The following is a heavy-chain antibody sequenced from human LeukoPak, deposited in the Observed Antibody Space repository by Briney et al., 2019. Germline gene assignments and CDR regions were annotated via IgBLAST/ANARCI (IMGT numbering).Heavy chain of an antibody. Sequence: ASVKVSCKASGGTFSSYAISWVRQAPGQGLEWMGGIIPIFGTANYAQKFQGRVTMTRDTSTSTVYMELSSLRSEDTAVYYCARDLGARNWFDPWGQGTLVTVSS. J-gene: IGHJ5*02. V-gene: IGHV1-69*05. CDR3: ARDLGARNWFDP. CDR2: IIPIFGTA. CDR1: GGTFSSYA. D-gene: IGHD3-16*01.